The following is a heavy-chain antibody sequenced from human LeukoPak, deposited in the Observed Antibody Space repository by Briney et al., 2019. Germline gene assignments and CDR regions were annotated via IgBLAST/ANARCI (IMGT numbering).Heavy chain of an antibody. J-gene: IGHJ4*02. CDR2: INTNTGNP. Sequence: ASVKVSCKASGYSFTGHYMHWVRQAPGQGLEWMGWINTNTGNPTYAQGFTGRFVYSLDTSVSTAYLQISSLKAEDTALYYCARGGHDSGGYYRYYFDYWGQGSLVTVSS. V-gene: IGHV7-4-1*02. CDR1: GYSFTGHY. CDR3: ARGGHDSGGYYRYYFDY. D-gene: IGHD3-22*01.